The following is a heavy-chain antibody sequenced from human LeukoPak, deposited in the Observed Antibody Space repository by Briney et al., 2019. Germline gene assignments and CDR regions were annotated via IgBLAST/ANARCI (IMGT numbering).Heavy chain of an antibody. Sequence: GGSLRLSCAASGFTFSSYAMSRVRQAPGKGLEWVSAISGSGGTTYYADSVKGRFTISRDNSKNTLYLQMNSLRAEDTAVYYCAKGFGSGSYYKTPYYYYGMDVWGQGTTVTVSS. CDR1: GFTFSSYA. CDR2: ISGSGGTT. D-gene: IGHD3-10*01. V-gene: IGHV3-23*01. CDR3: AKGFGSGSYYKTPYYYYGMDV. J-gene: IGHJ6*02.